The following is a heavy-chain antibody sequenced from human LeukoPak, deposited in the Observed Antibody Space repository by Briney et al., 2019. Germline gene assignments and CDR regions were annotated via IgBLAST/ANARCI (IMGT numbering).Heavy chain of an antibody. V-gene: IGHV3-7*01. CDR1: GFTFSNYW. D-gene: IGHD3-22*01. J-gene: IGHJ4*02. Sequence: GGSLRLSCVASGFTFSNYWMSCVRQAPGKGLEWVANIKQDGSEKYYVDSVKGRFTISRDNAENSVYLQMNSLRGEDTAVYYCARDRALYDRSGFYYTEDDYWGQGTLVTVSS. CDR3: ARDRALYDRSGFYYTEDDY. CDR2: IKQDGSEK.